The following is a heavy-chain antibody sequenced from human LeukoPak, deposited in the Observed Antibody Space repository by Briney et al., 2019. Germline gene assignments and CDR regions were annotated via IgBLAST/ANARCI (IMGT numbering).Heavy chain of an antibody. CDR3: ARDAAGFGRGRAEYFQH. CDR1: GFTFSTYT. J-gene: IGHJ1*01. CDR2: ISSRSSYI. V-gene: IGHV3-21*01. Sequence: PGGSLRLSCAASGFTFSTYTMNWVRQAPGKGLEWVSSISSRSSYIYYADSVKGRFTISRDNAKNSPYLQMNSLRAEDTAVYYCARDAAGFGRGRAEYFQHWGQGTLVTVSS. D-gene: IGHD3-10*01.